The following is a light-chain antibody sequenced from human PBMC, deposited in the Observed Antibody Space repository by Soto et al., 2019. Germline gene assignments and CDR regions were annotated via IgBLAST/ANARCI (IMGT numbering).Light chain of an antibody. CDR2: EGS. V-gene: IGLV2-23*03. CDR3: CSYAGSSTVV. J-gene: IGLJ1*01. Sequence: QSALTQPASVSGSPGQSITISCTGTSSDVGSYNLVSWYQQHPGKAPKLMIYEGSKRPSGVSNRFSGSKSGNTASLTISGIQAEDEADYYCCSYAGSSTVVFGTGTKVTVL. CDR1: SSDVGSYNL.